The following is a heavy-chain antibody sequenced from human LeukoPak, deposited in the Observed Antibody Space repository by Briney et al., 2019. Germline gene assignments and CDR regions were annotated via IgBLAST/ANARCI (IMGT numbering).Heavy chain of an antibody. Sequence: ASVKVSCKASGYTFTSYGISWVRQAPGQGLEWMGWIRAYNGNTNYAQKLQGRVTMTTDTSTSTAYMELRSLRSDDTAVYYCARDRAGTTLFGYWGQGTLVTVSS. CDR3: ARDRAGTTLFGY. V-gene: IGHV1-18*01. CDR2: IRAYNGNT. D-gene: IGHD1-1*01. CDR1: GYTFTSYG. J-gene: IGHJ4*02.